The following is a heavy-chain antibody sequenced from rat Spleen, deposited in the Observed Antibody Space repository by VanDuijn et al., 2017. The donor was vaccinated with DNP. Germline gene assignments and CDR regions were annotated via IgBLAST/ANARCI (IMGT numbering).Heavy chain of an antibody. V-gene: IGHV5-22*01. J-gene: IGHJ2*01. Sequence: EVQLVESGGGLVQPGRSLKLSCAASGFTFSNSDMAWVRQAPKKGLEWVAAISYEGSSTYYGDSVKGRFTIYRDNAQNTLYLQMNKLGSEDTAIYYCARARRAVDYWGQGVMVTVSS. CDR3: ARARRAVDY. D-gene: IGHD4-1*01. CDR2: ISYEGSST. CDR1: GFTFSNSD.